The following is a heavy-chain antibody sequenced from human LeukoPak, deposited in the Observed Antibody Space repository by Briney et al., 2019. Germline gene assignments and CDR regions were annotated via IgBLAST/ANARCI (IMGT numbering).Heavy chain of an antibody. Sequence: PSETLSLTCTVSGGSVSSGSYYWSWIRQPPGKGLEWIGYIYYSGSTNYNPSLKSRVTISVDTSKNQFSLKLSSVTAADTAVYYCARELSYYDSSGYYNRHWYSDLWGRGTLVTVSS. CDR1: GGSVSSGSYY. V-gene: IGHV4-61*01. D-gene: IGHD3-22*01. CDR2: IYYSGST. CDR3: ARELSYYDSSGYYNRHWYSDL. J-gene: IGHJ2*01.